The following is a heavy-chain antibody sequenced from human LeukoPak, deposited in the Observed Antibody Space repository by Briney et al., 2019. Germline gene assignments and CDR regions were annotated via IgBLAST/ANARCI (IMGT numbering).Heavy chain of an antibody. CDR3: ARQGETTVTTSSHFDY. CDR1: GGSISSGSYY. J-gene: IGHJ4*02. CDR2: IYYSGST. Sequence: SQTLSLTCTVSGGSISSGSYYWGWIRQPAGKGLEWIGSIYYSGSTYYNPSLKSRVTISVDTSKNQFSLKLSSVTAADTAVYYCARQGETTVTTSSHFDYWGQGTLVTVSS. V-gene: IGHV4-39*01. D-gene: IGHD4-17*01.